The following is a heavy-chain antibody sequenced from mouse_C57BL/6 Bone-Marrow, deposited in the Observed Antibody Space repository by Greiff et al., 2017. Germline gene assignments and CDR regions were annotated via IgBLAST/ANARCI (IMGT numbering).Heavy chain of an antibody. D-gene: IGHD1-1*01. J-gene: IGHJ3*01. V-gene: IGHV2-5*01. CDR2: IWSGGST. CDR1: GFSLTSYG. Sequence: VQLQQSGPGLVQPSQSLSITCTVSGFSLTSYGVHWVRQSPGKGLEWLGVIWSGGSTDYNAAFMSRLSNTKDNSKSQVFFKMNSLQADDTAIYYCAKNRGSYYYGSGPAWFAYWGQGTLVTVSA. CDR3: AKNRGSYYYGSGPAWFAY.